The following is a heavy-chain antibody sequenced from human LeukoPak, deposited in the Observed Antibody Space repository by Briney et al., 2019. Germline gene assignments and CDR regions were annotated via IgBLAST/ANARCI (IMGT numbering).Heavy chain of an antibody. V-gene: IGHV3-20*04. CDR1: GFTFSSYW. D-gene: IGHD4-11*01. CDR3: ARGLQTEYMDV. Sequence: PGGSLRLSCAASGFTFSSYWMHWVRQAPGKGLVWVSGINWNGGSTGYADSVKGRFTISRDNAKNSLYLQMNSLRAEDTALYYCARGLQTEYMDVWGKGTTVTVSS. J-gene: IGHJ6*03. CDR2: INWNGGST.